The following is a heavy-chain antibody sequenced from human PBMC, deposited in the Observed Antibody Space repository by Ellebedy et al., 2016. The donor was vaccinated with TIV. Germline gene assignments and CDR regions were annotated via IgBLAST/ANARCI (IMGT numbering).Heavy chain of an antibody. V-gene: IGHV1-24*01. J-gene: IGHJ6*02. Sequence: ASVKVSCKVSGYTLTELSMHWVRQAPGKGLEWMGGFDPENGETIYAQKFQGRVTMTDDTSIDTAYMELSSLRSEDTAVYYCATVSQGPYCSGGTCYSGPYYNYYGLDIWGQGTTVTVSS. CDR3: ATVSQGPYCSGGTCYSGPYYNYYGLDI. CDR1: GYTLTELS. D-gene: IGHD2-15*01. CDR2: FDPENGET.